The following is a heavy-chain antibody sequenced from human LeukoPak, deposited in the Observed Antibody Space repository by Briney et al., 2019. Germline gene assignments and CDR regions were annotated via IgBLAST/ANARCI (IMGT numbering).Heavy chain of an antibody. CDR1: GFTFRDYW. D-gene: IGHD1-26*01. Sequence: PGGSLRLSCAASGFTFRDYWMHWVRQAPGKGLVWVSRIDNDGRKITYADSVKGRFTISRDNAKNTLYLQLNSLRADDTAVYYCAREWLNSGSLTEYWGQGALVTVSS. CDR2: IDNDGRKI. CDR3: AREWLNSGSLTEY. V-gene: IGHV3-74*01. J-gene: IGHJ4*02.